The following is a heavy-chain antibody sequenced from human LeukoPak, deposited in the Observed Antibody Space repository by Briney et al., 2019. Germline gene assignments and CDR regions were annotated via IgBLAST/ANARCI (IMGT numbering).Heavy chain of an antibody. CDR2: IYYSGST. Sequence: PSETLPLTCTVSGGSISSYYWSWIRQPPGKGLEWIGYIYYSGSTNYNPSLKSRVTISVDTSKNQFSLKLSSVTAADTAVYYCARVVRYYDILTGSYKDAFDIWGQGTMVTVSS. CDR3: ARVVRYYDILTGSYKDAFDI. D-gene: IGHD3-9*01. J-gene: IGHJ3*02. CDR1: GGSISSYY. V-gene: IGHV4-59*01.